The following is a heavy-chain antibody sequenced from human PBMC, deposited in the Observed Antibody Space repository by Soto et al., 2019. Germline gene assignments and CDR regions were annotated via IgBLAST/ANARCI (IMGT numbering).Heavy chain of an antibody. V-gene: IGHV3-33*01. D-gene: IGHD5-18*01. CDR1: GFTFSSYG. CDR2: IWYDGSNK. CDR3: ARTESGYSYGFADV. Sequence: GGSLRLSCAASGFTFSSYGMHWVRQDPCKGLEWVAVIWYDGSNKYYADSVKGRFTISRDNSKNTLYLQMNSPRAEDTAVYYCARTESGYSYGFADVWGQGTTVTVSS. J-gene: IGHJ6*02.